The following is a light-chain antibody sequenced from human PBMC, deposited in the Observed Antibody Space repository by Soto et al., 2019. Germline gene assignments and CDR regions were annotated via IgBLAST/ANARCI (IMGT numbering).Light chain of an antibody. Sequence: QSVLTQPASVSGSPGQSITISCTGTTSDIGSYNSVSWYQQHPGKAPKLMISDVTDRPSGISDRFSGSKSGNTASLTISGLQAEDEADYYCSSYRSSSTLYVFGTGTKVTVL. J-gene: IGLJ1*01. V-gene: IGLV2-14*03. CDR1: TSDIGSYNS. CDR2: DVT. CDR3: SSYRSSSTLYV.